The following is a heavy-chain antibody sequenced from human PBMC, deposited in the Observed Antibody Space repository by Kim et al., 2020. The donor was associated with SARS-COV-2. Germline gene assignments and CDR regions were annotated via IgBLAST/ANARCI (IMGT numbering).Heavy chain of an antibody. J-gene: IGHJ5*02. CDR1: GGSISSSSYY. CDR2: IYYSGST. V-gene: IGHV4-39*07. Sequence: SETLSLTCTVSGGSISSSSYYWGWIRQPPGKGLEWIGSIYYSGSTYYNPSLKSRVTISVDTSKNQFSLKLSSVTAADTAVYYCARLRWEWGWFDPWGQGTLVTVSS. D-gene: IGHD1-26*01. CDR3: ARLRWEWGWFDP.